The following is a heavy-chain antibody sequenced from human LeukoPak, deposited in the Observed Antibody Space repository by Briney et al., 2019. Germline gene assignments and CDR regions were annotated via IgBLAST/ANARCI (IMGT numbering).Heavy chain of an antibody. V-gene: IGHV4-39*02. CDR1: GGSFSSTTYY. CDR2: ISYSGTT. Sequence: SETLSLTCTVSGGSFSSTTYYWGWIRQPPGKGLEWIGSISYSGTTYYNPSLKSRVTISVDTSKSQFSLRLSSATAADTAVYYCARDLAYYYDSSGYYYVFDYWGQGTLVTVSS. CDR3: ARDLAYYYDSSGYYYVFDY. D-gene: IGHD3-22*01. J-gene: IGHJ4*02.